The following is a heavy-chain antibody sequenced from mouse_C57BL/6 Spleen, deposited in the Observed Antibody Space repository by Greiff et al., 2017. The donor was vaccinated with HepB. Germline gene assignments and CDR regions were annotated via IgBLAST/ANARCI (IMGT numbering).Heavy chain of an antibody. Sequence: EVNLVESGGGLVQPGGSLSLSCAASGFTFTDYYMSWVRQPPGKALEWLGFIRNKANGYTTEYSASVKGRFTISRDNSQSILYLQMNALRAEDSATYYCASSYYYGNFDYWGQGTTLTVSS. CDR1: GFTFTDYY. V-gene: IGHV7-3*01. J-gene: IGHJ2*01. CDR3: ASSYYYGNFDY. D-gene: IGHD1-1*01. CDR2: IRNKANGYTT.